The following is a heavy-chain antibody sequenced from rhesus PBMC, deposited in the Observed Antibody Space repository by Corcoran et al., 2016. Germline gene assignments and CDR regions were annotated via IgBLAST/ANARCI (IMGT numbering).Heavy chain of an antibody. J-gene: IGHJ4*01. CDR2: INSGGGST. V-gene: IGHV3S5*01. CDR1: GFTFSSYG. Sequence: EVQLVETGGGLVQPGGSLKLSCAASGFTFSSYGMSWVRQAPGKGLEWVSAINSGGGSTYYAGSVKGRFTISRDNSKNTLSLQMNSLRAEDTAVYYCAKGAGYFDYWGQGVLVTVSS. CDR3: AKGAGYFDY.